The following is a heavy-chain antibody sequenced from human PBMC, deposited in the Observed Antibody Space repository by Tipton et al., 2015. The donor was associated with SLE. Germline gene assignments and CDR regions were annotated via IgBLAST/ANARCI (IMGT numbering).Heavy chain of an antibody. J-gene: IGHJ5*02. CDR2: MNPNSGNT. CDR1: GYTFTSYE. V-gene: IGHV1-8*01. CDR3: VRDPGIAAAPNWFDP. D-gene: IGHD6-13*01. Sequence: QSGPEVKKPGASVKVSCKASGYTFTSYEINWVRQATGQGLEWMGWMNPNSGNTYYAQKLQGRVTMTTDTSTSTAYMELRSLRSDDTAVYYCVRDPGIAAAPNWFDPWGQGTLVTVSS.